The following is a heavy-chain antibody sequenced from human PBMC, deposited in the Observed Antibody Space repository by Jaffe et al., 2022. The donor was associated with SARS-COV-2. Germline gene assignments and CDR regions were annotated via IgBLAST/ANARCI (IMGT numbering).Heavy chain of an antibody. CDR1: GGPFSGGRYY. J-gene: IGHJ6*02. D-gene: IGHD1-26*01. CDR3: ARDRGEVGYYYGMDA. Sequence: QVQLRESGPGLVKPSQTLSLTCTVSGGPFSGGRYYWSWIRQPAGKGLEWIGRIHASGSTNYNPSLRSRVTMSVGTSKNQFSLNLTSVTSADTAVYYCARDRGEVGYYYGMDAWGQGTTVTVSS. V-gene: IGHV4-61*02. CDR2: IHASGST.